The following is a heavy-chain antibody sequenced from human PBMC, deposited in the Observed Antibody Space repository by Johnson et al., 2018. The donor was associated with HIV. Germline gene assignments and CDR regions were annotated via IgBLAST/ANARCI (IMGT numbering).Heavy chain of an antibody. CDR2: IWYDGSNK. V-gene: IGHV3-33*08. J-gene: IGHJ3*02. D-gene: IGHD2-2*01. CDR1: GFTFSSYA. Sequence: QMQLVESGGGVVQPGRSLRLSCAASGFTFSSYAMHWVRQAPGKGLEWVAVIWYDGSNKNYVDSVKGRFTISRDDSKNMLYLQMNSLKNEDTAVYYCATDVYPGPRYQLLHRGIWGHGTMITVSS. CDR3: ATDVYPGPRYQLLHRGI.